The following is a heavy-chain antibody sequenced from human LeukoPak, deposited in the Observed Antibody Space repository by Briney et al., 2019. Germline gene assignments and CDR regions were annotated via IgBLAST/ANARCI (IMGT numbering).Heavy chain of an antibody. J-gene: IGHJ4*02. V-gene: IGHV3-15*01. CDR2: IKTKTDGGTT. CDR3: TTRLRYFDWTIYGFDY. CDR1: GFTFSNAW. Sequence: PGGSLRLSCAASGFTFSNAWMSWVRQAPGKGLEWVGRIKTKTDGGTTDYAAPVKGRFTISRDDSKNTLYLQMNSLKTEDTAVYYCTTRLRYFDWTIYGFDYWGQGTLVTVSS. D-gene: IGHD3-9*01.